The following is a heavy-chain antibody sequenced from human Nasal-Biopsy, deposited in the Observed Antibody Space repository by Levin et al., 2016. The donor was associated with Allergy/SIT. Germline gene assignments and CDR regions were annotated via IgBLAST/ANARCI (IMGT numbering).Heavy chain of an antibody. CDR3: VKEEIFVAGVRYIFFDH. CDR2: ISSNGITT. CDR1: GFTFSSSG. D-gene: IGHD2-21*01. J-gene: IGHJ4*02. V-gene: IGHV3-64D*06. Sequence: GESLKISCSASGFTFSSSGFHWVRQAPGKGLEYVSGISSNGITTYYADSVKGRFTISRDASKNTLYLQMSSLRTEDTALYYCVKEEIFVAGVRYIFFDHWGQGALVTVSS.